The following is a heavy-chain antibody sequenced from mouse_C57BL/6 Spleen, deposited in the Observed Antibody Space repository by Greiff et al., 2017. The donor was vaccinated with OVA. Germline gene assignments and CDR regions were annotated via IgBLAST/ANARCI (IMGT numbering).Heavy chain of an antibody. J-gene: IGHJ1*03. Sequence: VQLKQSGPELVKPGASVKMSCKASGYTFTDYNMHWVKQSHGKSLEWIGYINPNNGGTSYNQKFKGKATLTVNKSSSTAYMELRSLTSEDSAVYYCAIPLYGSSHWYFDVWGTGTTVTVSS. CDR2: INPNNGGT. CDR3: AIPLYGSSHWYFDV. V-gene: IGHV1-22*01. CDR1: GYTFTDYN. D-gene: IGHD1-1*01.